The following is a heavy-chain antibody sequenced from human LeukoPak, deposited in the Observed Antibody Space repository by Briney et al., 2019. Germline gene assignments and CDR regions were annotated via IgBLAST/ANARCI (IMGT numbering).Heavy chain of an antibody. CDR1: GYTLTELS. Sequence: ASVKVSCKVSGYTLTELSMHWVRQGPGKGLEWVGGFDPEDGETIYAQKFQGRVTMTEDTSTDTAYMELSSLRSEDTAVYYCATDPLLYGSGSCVYWGQGTLVTVSS. CDR3: ATDPLLYGSGSCVY. V-gene: IGHV1-24*01. CDR2: FDPEDGET. J-gene: IGHJ4*02. D-gene: IGHD3-10*01.